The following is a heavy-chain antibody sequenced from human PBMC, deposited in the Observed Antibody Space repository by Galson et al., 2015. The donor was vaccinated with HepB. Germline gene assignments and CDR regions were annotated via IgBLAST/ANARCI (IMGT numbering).Heavy chain of an antibody. CDR2: IYGGDNT. Sequence: SLRLSCAASGFTVSSNYMSWVRQAPGKGLEWVSVIYGGDNTYYADSVRGRFTISRDNSNNMLFLQMNSLRAEDTAVYYCVRVDTDVTAVRDWGQGTLVTVSS. V-gene: IGHV3-53*01. D-gene: IGHD4-23*01. CDR3: VRVDTDVTAVRD. CDR1: GFTVSSNY. J-gene: IGHJ4*02.